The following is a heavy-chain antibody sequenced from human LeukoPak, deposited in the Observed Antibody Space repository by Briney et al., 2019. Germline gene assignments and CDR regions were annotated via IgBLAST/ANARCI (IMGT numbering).Heavy chain of an antibody. CDR3: ARAKSGYSYGHYYYYYGMDV. CDR1: GGSFSGYY. Sequence: SETLSLTCAVYGGSFSGYYWSWIRQPPGKGLEWMGEINHSGSTNYNPSLKSRVTISVDTSKNQFSLKLSSVTAADTAVYYCARAKSGYSYGHYYYYYGMDVWGQGTTVTVSS. J-gene: IGHJ6*02. CDR2: INHSGST. D-gene: IGHD5-18*01. V-gene: IGHV4-34*01.